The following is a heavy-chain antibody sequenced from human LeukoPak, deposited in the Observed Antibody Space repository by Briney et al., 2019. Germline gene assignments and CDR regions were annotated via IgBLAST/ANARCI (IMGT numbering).Heavy chain of an antibody. CDR3: AREACSGGSCYSHYFDY. CDR2: INHSGST. CDR1: GGSFSGYY. Sequence: SETLSLTCAVYGGSFSGYYWSWIRQPPGKGLEWIGEINHSGSTNYNPSLKSRVTISVDTSKNQFSLKLSSVTAADTAVYYCAREACSGGSCYSHYFDYWGQGTLVTVSS. V-gene: IGHV4-34*01. D-gene: IGHD2-15*01. J-gene: IGHJ4*02.